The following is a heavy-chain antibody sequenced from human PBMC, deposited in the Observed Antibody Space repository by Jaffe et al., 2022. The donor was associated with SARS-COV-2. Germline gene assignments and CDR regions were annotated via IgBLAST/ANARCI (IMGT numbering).Heavy chain of an antibody. CDR1: GYTFTSYF. Sequence: QVHLVQSGAEEKKPGAAVKISCEASGYTFTSYFMHWVRQAPGQGLEWVGLITPSDGNTYYAHKFQGRVTMTRDTSTATVYMELSSLTSEDTAIYYCARALTDWGQGTLVTVSS. CDR2: ITPSDGNT. CDR3: ARALTD. J-gene: IGHJ4*02. V-gene: IGHV1-46*01.